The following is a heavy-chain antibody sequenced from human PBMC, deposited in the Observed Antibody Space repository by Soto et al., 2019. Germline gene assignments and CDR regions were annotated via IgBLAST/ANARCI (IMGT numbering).Heavy chain of an antibody. J-gene: IGHJ4*02. CDR2: TYFSGDT. CDR1: GGSINSDDYY. Sequence: QVQLQESGPGLVKPSQTLSLTCIVSGGSINSDDYYWSWIRQSPGKGLEWIGYTYFSGDTYYNPSLKSRVTISMDTSKNQFSLKLRSVTAADTAIYYCSRSTGRYWGQGTLVTVS. CDR3: SRSTGRY. V-gene: IGHV4-30-4*01. D-gene: IGHD2-21*01.